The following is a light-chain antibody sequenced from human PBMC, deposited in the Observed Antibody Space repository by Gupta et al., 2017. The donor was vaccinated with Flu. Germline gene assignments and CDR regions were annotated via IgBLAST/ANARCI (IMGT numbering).Light chain of an antibody. CDR2: DAS. V-gene: IGKV3-11*01. CDR3: QQRVNWPPT. J-gene: IGKJ4*01. CDR1: QSVSTY. Sequence: ELVLTHSPATLSLSPGERATLSCRASQSVSTYLAWYQHIPGQAPRLLIYDASTRATGIPARFSGSGSGTEFTLTISSLEPEDFAVYYCQQRVNWPPTFGEGTRVEIK.